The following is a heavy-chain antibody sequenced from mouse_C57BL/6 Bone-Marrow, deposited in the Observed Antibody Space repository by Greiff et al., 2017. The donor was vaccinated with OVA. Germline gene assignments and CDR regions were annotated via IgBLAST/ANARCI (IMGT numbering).Heavy chain of an antibody. Sequence: QVQLKESGAELVRPGASVKLSCKASGYTFTDYYINWVKQRPGQGLEWIARIYPGSGNTYYNEKFKGKATLTAEKSSSTAYMQLSSLTSEDSAVYFCARGYHAMDYWGQGTSVTDTS. D-gene: IGHD1-2*01. V-gene: IGHV1-76*01. CDR1: GYTFTDYY. CDR3: ARGYHAMDY. J-gene: IGHJ4*01. CDR2: IYPGSGNT.